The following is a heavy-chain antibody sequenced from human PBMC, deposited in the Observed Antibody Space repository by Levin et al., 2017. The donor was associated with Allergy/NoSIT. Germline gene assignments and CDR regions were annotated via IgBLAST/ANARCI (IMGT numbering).Heavy chain of an antibody. Sequence: GGSLRLSCAASGFTFSTSGMHWVRQAPGKGLEWVAVIQYDGSHKYYADSVEGRFTISRDNSENTLYLQMNSLRAEDTAVYYCAKDPHKFTLAYYFDNWGQGTLVTVSS. CDR1: GFTFSTSG. J-gene: IGHJ4*02. V-gene: IGHV3-30*18. CDR3: AKDPHKFTLAYYFDN. CDR2: IQYDGSHK.